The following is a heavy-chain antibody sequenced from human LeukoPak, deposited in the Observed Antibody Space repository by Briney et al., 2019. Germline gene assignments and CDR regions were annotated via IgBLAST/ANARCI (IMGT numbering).Heavy chain of an antibody. CDR3: ARDHVAVAGTIDY. V-gene: IGHV3-23*01. Sequence: GGSLRLSCASSGFTFSSYAMSWVRQAPGKGLEWVSTIGGTGVRTYYADSVKGRFTISRDNSKNTLYLQMNSLRAEDTAVYYCARDHVAVAGTIDYWGQGTLVTVSS. D-gene: IGHD6-19*01. CDR2: IGGTGVRT. CDR1: GFTFSSYA. J-gene: IGHJ4*02.